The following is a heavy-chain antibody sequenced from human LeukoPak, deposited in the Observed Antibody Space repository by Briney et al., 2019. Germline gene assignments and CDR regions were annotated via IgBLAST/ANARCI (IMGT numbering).Heavy chain of an antibody. CDR3: ARALGIFGDYYYYIDV. CDR2: MNPNSGNT. Sequence: PAASVKVSCKASGGTFSSYDINWVRQATGQGLEWMGWMNPNSGNTGYAQKFQGRVTITRNTSISTAYMELSSLRSEDTAVYYCARALGIFGDYYYYIDVWGKGTTVTVSS. V-gene: IGHV1-8*03. CDR1: GGTFSSYD. J-gene: IGHJ6*03. D-gene: IGHD3-3*01.